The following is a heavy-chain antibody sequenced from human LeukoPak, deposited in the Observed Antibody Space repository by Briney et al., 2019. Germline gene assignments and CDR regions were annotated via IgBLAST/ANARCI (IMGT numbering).Heavy chain of an antibody. V-gene: IGHV1-69*04. J-gene: IGHJ6*03. CDR1: GGSFSSYV. CDR2: IIPVLGVS. D-gene: IGHD2-2*01. Sequence: ASVKVSCKASGGSFSSYVITWVRQAPGQGLEWMGRIIPVLGVSNFAQKFEGRVTITADKSTNTAHMELRRLESGDTAVYYCAREPRYCSSTSCYDYYDMDDWGKGTTVTVSS. CDR3: AREPRYCSSTSCYDYYDMDD.